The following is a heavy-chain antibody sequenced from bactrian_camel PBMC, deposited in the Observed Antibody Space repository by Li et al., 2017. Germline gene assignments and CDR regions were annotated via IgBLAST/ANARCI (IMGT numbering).Heavy chain of an antibody. CDR3: AADPGIIKVGTAARLRDGSFAY. D-gene: IGHD3*01. CDR2: IEGDGSA. V-gene: IGHV3S53*01. Sequence: QVQLVESGGGSVQAGGSLRLSCAVSGFTVSNGCMGWYRQAPGKEREGVAAIEGDGSATYVDSVKDRFTISVDNAKNILYLQMNSLNSEDTAVYYCAADPGIIKVGTAARLRDGSFAYWGQGTQVTVS. J-gene: IGHJ6*01. CDR1: GFTVSNGC.